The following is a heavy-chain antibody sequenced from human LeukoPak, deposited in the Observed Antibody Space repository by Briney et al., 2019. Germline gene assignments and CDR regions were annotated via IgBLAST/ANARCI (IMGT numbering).Heavy chain of an antibody. Sequence: GGSLRLSCAASGFTFSSYAMSWVRQAPGKGLEWVSVISDSGGSTYYADSVKGRFTIPRDNSKNTLYLQMNSLRAEDTAVYYCAKDQDYDSSGYYYSYFDYWGQGTLVTVSS. D-gene: IGHD3-22*01. V-gene: IGHV3-23*01. CDR1: GFTFSSYA. CDR2: ISDSGGST. CDR3: AKDQDYDSSGYYYSYFDY. J-gene: IGHJ4*02.